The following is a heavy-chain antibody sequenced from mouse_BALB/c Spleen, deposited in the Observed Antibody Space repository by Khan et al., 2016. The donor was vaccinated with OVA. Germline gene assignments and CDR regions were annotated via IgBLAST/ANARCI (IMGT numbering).Heavy chain of an antibody. CDR2: IYWDDDK. CDR3: ARKCTTYYYAMDY. CDR1: GFSLSTSGMG. J-gene: IGHJ4*01. D-gene: IGHD2-14*01. V-gene: IGHV8-12*01. Sequence: QVTLKESGPEILQPSQTLSLTCSFSGFSLSTSGMGVSWIRQPSGKGLEWLAHIYWDDDKRYNPSLTSRLTISMDTSSNPVFLKITSVDTADTSTYFCARKCTTYYYAMDYWGQGTSVTVSS.